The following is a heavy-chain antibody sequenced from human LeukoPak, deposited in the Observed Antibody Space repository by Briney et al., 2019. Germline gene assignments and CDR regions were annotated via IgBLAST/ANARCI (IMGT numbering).Heavy chain of an antibody. J-gene: IGHJ4*02. CDR1: GASISTSY. D-gene: IGHD2-15*01. V-gene: IGHV4-59*01. Sequence: PSETLSLTCTVSGASISTSYWYWIRQPPGKGLEWIGYIHYSGDINYNPSLKSRVTISACTSKDQLSLKLSSVTAADTAVYYCARVGCSGGSCYPDYWGQGTLVTVSS. CDR3: ARVGCSGGSCYPDY. CDR2: IHYSGDI.